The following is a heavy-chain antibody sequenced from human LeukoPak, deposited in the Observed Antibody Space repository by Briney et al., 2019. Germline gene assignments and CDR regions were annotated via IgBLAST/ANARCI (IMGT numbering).Heavy chain of an antibody. D-gene: IGHD6-19*01. CDR3: AKGIYSSGWSYFDY. J-gene: IGHJ4*01. Sequence: GGPLKLPCPPPGFPFSTSPMSWLPQAPGKGLEWASNLSGSGITTYYADSVKGRFTISRDNSKNTLYLQMNSLRAEDTAVYYCAKGIYSSGWSYFDYWGHGTLVTVSS. CDR1: GFPFSTSP. CDR2: LSGSGITT. V-gene: IGHV3-23*01.